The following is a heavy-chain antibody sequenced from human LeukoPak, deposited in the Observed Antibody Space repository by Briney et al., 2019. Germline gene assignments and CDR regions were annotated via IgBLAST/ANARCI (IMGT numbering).Heavy chain of an antibody. V-gene: IGHV3-30-3*01. Sequence: GGSLRLSCAASGFTFRNYVIHWVRQAPGKGLEWVAVTSSDLNVKLYADSVKGRFTISRDNSRCTLYLQMNSLRPEDTAIYYCAREGYYGSGSPPSLYFDYWGQGTLVTVSS. CDR3: AREGYYGSGSPPSLYFDY. J-gene: IGHJ4*02. D-gene: IGHD3-10*01. CDR2: TSSDLNVK. CDR1: GFTFRNYV.